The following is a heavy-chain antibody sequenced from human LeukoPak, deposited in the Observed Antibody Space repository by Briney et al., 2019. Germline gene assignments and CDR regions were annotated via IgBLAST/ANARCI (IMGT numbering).Heavy chain of an antibody. J-gene: IGHJ5*02. D-gene: IGHD6-13*01. CDR1: GYTFTSYD. CDR2: MNPNSGNT. CDR3: ARGSGSSWYYYGWFDP. Sequence: ASVKVSCKASGYTFTSYDINWVRQATGQGLEWMGWMNPNSGNTGYAQKFQGRVTMTRNTSISTAYMELSSLRSEDTAVYYCARGSGSSWYYYGWFDPWGQGNLVTVSS. V-gene: IGHV1-8*01.